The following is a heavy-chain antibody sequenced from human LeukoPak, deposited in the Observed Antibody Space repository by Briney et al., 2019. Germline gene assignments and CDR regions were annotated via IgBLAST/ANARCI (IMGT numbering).Heavy chain of an antibody. V-gene: IGHV3-30-3*01. Sequence: GSLRLSCAASGFTFSSYAMHWVRQAPGKGLEWVAVISYDGSNKYYADSVKGRFTISRDNSKNTLYLQMNSLRAEDTAVYYCARDGSSRFRGYYFDYWGQGTLVTVSS. D-gene: IGHD6-13*01. CDR3: ARDGSSRFRGYYFDY. CDR1: GFTFSSYA. CDR2: ISYDGSNK. J-gene: IGHJ4*02.